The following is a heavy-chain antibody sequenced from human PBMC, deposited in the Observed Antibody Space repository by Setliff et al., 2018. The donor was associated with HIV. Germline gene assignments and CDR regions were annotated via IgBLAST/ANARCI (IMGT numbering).Heavy chain of an antibody. CDR1: GGTFSSYA. Sequence: VSVKVSCKASGGTFSSYAISWVRQAPGQGLEWMGWINAGNGNTKYSQKFQGRVTITRDTSASTAYMELSSLRSEDTAVYYCARVWFGETIFDYWGQGTLVTVS. CDR2: INAGNGNT. J-gene: IGHJ4*02. V-gene: IGHV1-3*01. CDR3: ARVWFGETIFDY. D-gene: IGHD3-10*01.